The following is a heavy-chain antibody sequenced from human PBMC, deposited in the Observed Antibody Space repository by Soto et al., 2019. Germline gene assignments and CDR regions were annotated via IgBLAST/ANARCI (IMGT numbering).Heavy chain of an antibody. CDR2: IYYSGST. V-gene: IGHV4-39*01. CDR1: GGSISSSSHY. J-gene: IGHJ5*02. D-gene: IGHD3-9*01. Sequence: QLQLQESGPGLVKPSETLSLTCSVSGGSISSSSHYWGWIRQPPGKGLEWIGSIYYSGSTYYNPSLKSRVTISVDTSKNQFSLKLSSVTAADTAVYYCARHGTLRYFTGPWGQGTLVTVSS. CDR3: ARHGTLRYFTGP.